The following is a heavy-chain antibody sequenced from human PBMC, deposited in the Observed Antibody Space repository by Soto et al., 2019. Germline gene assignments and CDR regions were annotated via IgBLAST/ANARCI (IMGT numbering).Heavy chain of an antibody. D-gene: IGHD3-3*01. V-gene: IGHV4-34*01. CDR1: GCSISSYY. CDR3: ARVRDWFDP. CDR2: IDHSGYT. J-gene: IGHJ5*02. Sequence: SATLSLTSPVSGCSISSYYWTWIRQPPGKGLEWIGEIDHSGYTNYNPSLKSRVTISVDTSKNQFSLRLTSVTAADTAVYYCARVRDWFDPWGQGTLVTVSS.